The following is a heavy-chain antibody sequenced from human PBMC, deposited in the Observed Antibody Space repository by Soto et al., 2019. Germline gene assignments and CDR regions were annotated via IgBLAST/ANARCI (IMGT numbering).Heavy chain of an antibody. J-gene: IGHJ4*02. Sequence: PSETLSLTCTVSGGSISRSGYFWSWIRQHPGKGLEWIGYIYDSGSTYYNPSLKSRVSLSVDTSKNQFSLNLTSVTAADTAMYYSARSSRSYFDYWGQGTLVTVSS. CDR1: GGSISRSGYF. CDR3: ARSSRSYFDY. CDR2: IYDSGST. V-gene: IGHV4-31*03.